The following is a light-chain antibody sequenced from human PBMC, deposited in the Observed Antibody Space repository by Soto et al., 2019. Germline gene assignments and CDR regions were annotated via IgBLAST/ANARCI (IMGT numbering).Light chain of an antibody. CDR3: QSYDSSLSGSYVV. Sequence: QAVVTQPPSVSGAPGQRVTISCTGSSPNIGAGYDVHWYQQLPGTAPKLLIYGNSNRPSGVPDRFSGSKSGTSASLAITGLQAEDEADYYCQSYDSSLSGSYVVFGGGTKLTVL. V-gene: IGLV1-40*01. CDR2: GNS. J-gene: IGLJ2*01. CDR1: SPNIGAGYD.